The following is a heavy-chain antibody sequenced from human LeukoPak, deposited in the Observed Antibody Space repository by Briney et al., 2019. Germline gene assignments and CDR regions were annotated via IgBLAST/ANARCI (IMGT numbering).Heavy chain of an antibody. Sequence: SETLSLTCTVSGGSISSSNYYWTWIRQPAGKGLEWIGRIYTTGGPSYSPSLKSRVTISVDTSANQFSLKLTSVSAADTAVYYCARDRGITTARGVPSWFDPWGQGTLVTASS. CDR3: ARDRGITTARGVPSWFDP. V-gene: IGHV4-61*02. CDR1: GGSISSSNYY. D-gene: IGHD3-10*01. J-gene: IGHJ5*02. CDR2: IYTTGGP.